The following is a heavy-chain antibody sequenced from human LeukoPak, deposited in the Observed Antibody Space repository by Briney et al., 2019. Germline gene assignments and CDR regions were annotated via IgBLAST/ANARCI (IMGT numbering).Heavy chain of an antibody. Sequence: PGGSLRLSCAASGFTFSSYGMHWVRQAPGKGLEWVAVISYDGSNKYYADSVKGRFTISRDNSKNTLYLQMNSLRAEDTAVYYCAKSLEGLYCGGDCLGDYWGQGTLVTVSS. CDR3: AKSLEGLYCGGDCLGDY. CDR1: GFTFSSYG. V-gene: IGHV3-30*18. J-gene: IGHJ4*02. D-gene: IGHD2-21*02. CDR2: ISYDGSNK.